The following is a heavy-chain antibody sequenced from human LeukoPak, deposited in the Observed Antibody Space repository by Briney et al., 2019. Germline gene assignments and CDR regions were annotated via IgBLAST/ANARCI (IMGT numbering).Heavy chain of an antibody. CDR3: AKNGDRGAYCSGGTCYPYYYHYMDV. J-gene: IGHJ6*03. D-gene: IGHD2-15*01. Sequence: SETLSLTCTVSGGSISSGSYYWSWIRQPAGKGLEWIGRIYTSGSTNYNPSLKSRVTISVDTSKNQFSLKLSSVTAADTAVYYCAKNGDRGAYCSGGTCYPYYYHYMDVWGKGTTVTISS. V-gene: IGHV4-61*02. CDR1: GGSISSGSYY. CDR2: IYTSGST.